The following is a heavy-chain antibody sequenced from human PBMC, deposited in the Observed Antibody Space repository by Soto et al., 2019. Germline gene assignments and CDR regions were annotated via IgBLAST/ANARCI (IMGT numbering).Heavy chain of an antibody. V-gene: IGHV1-69*12. Sequence: QVQLVQSGAEVKKPGSSVKVSCKASGGTFSSYAISWVRQAPGQGLEWMGGIIPIFGTADYAQKFQGRVTITADESPSTAHMDLSSLRSEETAVYYCARHLGGNHYYYGMDVWGQGTTVTVSS. CDR3: ARHLGGNHYYYGMDV. CDR2: IIPIFGTA. CDR1: GGTFSSYA. D-gene: IGHD3-16*01. J-gene: IGHJ6*02.